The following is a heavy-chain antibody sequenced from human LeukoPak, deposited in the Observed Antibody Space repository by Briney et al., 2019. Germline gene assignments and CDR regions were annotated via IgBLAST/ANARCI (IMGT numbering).Heavy chain of an antibody. CDR1: GYSFSGFW. Sequence: RGESLKISCKGSGYSFSGFWIAWVRQRPGKGLEWMGTIYPGDSDIRYSPSFQGQVSMSADKSISTAYLQWSSLKASDTATYYCAKSIVGATGAYRHWGQGTQVTVSS. V-gene: IGHV5-51*01. CDR3: AKSIVGATGAYRH. J-gene: IGHJ4*02. D-gene: IGHD1-26*01. CDR2: IYPGDSDI.